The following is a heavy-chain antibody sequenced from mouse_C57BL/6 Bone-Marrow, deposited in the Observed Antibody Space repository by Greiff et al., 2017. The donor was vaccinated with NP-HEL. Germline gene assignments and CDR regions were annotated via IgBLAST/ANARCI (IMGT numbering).Heavy chain of an antibody. D-gene: IGHD2-3*01. V-gene: IGHV1-69*01. Sequence: QVQLQQSGAELVMPGASVKLSCKASGYTFTSYWMHWVKQRPGQGLEWIGEIDPSDSYTNYNQKFKGKSTLTVDKSSSTAYMQLSSLTSEDSAVYYCARFGDGYYLYFDVWGTGTTVTVSS. CDR2: IDPSDSYT. CDR3: ARFGDGYYLYFDV. J-gene: IGHJ1*03. CDR1: GYTFTSYW.